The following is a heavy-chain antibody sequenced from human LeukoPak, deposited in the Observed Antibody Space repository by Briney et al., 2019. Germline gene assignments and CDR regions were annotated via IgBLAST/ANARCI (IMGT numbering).Heavy chain of an antibody. CDR1: GFTFSSYA. D-gene: IGHD6-13*01. V-gene: IGHV3-23*01. J-gene: IGHJ4*02. CDR2: LSGSGGNT. Sequence: GGSLRLSCAASGFTFSSYAMSWVRQAPGKGVEWVSALSGSGGNTYYADSVKGRFTIFRDNSKNTLYLQMNSLRAEDTALYYCAKRIAAAGPYFDYWGQGTLVPVSS. CDR3: AKRIAAAGPYFDY.